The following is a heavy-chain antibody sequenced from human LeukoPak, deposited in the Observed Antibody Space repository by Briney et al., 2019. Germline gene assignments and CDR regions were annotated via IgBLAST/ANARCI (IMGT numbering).Heavy chain of an antibody. Sequence: PGGSLRLSCAASGFTVSSNYMSWVRQAPGKGLEWVSVIYSGGSTYYADSVKGGFTISRDNSKNTLYLQMNSLRAEDTAVYYCARDPGSAWYDYWGQGTLVTVSS. CDR3: ARDPGSAWYDY. CDR2: IYSGGST. V-gene: IGHV3-66*01. J-gene: IGHJ4*02. CDR1: GFTVSSNY. D-gene: IGHD6-19*01.